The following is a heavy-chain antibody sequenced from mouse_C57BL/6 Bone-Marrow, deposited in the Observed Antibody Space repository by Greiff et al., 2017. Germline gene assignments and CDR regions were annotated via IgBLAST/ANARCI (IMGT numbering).Heavy chain of an antibody. Sequence: EVKLVESGGGLVKPGGSLKLSCAASGFTFSSYGMSWVRQTPDKRLEWVATISSGGSYTYYPDSVKGRFTISRDNAKNTLYLQMSSLKSEDTAMYYCARLTTVLYWYFDVWGTGTTVTVSS. CDR2: ISSGGSYT. J-gene: IGHJ1*03. CDR1: GFTFSSYG. D-gene: IGHD1-1*01. V-gene: IGHV5-6*03. CDR3: ARLTTVLYWYFDV.